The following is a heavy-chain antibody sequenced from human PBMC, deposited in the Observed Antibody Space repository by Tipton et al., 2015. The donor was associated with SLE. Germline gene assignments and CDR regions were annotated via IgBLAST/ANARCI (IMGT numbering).Heavy chain of an antibody. CDR3: ERGGSDAFDF. J-gene: IGHJ3*01. D-gene: IGHD3-16*01. CDR2: IGTAGDT. V-gene: IGHV3-13*01. CDR1: GFTFSSYD. Sequence: SLRLSCAASGFTFSSYDMHWVRQGTGKGLEWVSAIGTAGDTYYPGSVQCRFTISRENAKHSLSLQMTNLRAGDTAVYYCERGGSDAFDFWGQGTRVPVSS.